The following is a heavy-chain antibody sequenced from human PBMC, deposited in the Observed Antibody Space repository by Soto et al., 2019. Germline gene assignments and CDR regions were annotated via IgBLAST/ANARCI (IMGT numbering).Heavy chain of an antibody. Sequence: GGSLKLSCAASGFTFSSYWMHWVRQAPGKGLVWVSRINSDGSSTSYADSVKGRFTISRDNAKNTLYLQMNSLRAEDTAVYYCAREPDSLYYMDVWGKGTTVTVSS. D-gene: IGHD2-15*01. CDR1: GFTFSSYW. CDR3: AREPDSLYYMDV. J-gene: IGHJ6*03. CDR2: INSDGSST. V-gene: IGHV3-74*01.